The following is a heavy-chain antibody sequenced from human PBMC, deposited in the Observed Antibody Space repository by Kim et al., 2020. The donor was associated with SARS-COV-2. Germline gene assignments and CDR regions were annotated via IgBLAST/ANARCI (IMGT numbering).Heavy chain of an antibody. D-gene: IGHD2-15*01. Sequence: ASVKVSCKASGYTFTGYYMHWVRQAPGQGLEWMGRINPNSGGTNYAQKFQGRVTMTRDTSISTAYMELSRLRSDDTAVYYCARDGGYCSGGSCYSYMDVWGKVTTVTVSS. CDR3: ARDGGYCSGGSCYSYMDV. CDR2: INPNSGGT. J-gene: IGHJ6*03. CDR1: GYTFTGYY. V-gene: IGHV1-2*06.